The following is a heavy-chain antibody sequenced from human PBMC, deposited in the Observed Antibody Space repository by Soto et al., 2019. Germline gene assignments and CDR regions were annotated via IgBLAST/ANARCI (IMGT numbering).Heavy chain of an antibody. Sequence: ASETLSLTCAVYGGSFSGYYWSWIRQPPGKGLEWIGEINHSGSTNYNPSLKSRVTISVDTSKNQFSLKLSSVTAADTAVYYCARGGNFRYYGSGDYYYMDVWGKGTTVTVSS. V-gene: IGHV4-34*01. CDR2: INHSGST. J-gene: IGHJ6*03. D-gene: IGHD3-10*01. CDR3: ARGGNFRYYGSGDYYYMDV. CDR1: GGSFSGYY.